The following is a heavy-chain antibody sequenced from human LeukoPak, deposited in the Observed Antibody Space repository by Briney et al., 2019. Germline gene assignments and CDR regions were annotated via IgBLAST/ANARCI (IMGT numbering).Heavy chain of an antibody. D-gene: IGHD3-22*01. CDR2: IYTSGST. V-gene: IGHV4-4*07. J-gene: IGHJ4*02. CDR1: GGSISSYY. CDR3: ARDRYYYDSSGYLFDY. Sequence: SETLSLTCTVSGGSISSYYWSWIRQPAGKGLGWIGRIYTSGSTNYNPSLKSRVTMSVDTSKNQFSLKRSSVTAADTAVYYCARDRYYYDSSGYLFDYWGQGTLVTVSS.